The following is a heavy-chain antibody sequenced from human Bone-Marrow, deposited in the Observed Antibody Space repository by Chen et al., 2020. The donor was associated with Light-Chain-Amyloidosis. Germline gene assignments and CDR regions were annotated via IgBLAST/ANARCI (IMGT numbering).Heavy chain of an antibody. V-gene: IGHV3-30-3*01. CDR2: LSYDGNSK. D-gene: IGHD6-13*01. J-gene: IGHJ4*02. CDR3: ARVSFERGGPAGPPGDS. CDR1: GFTFSTYG. Sequence: QVQLVESGGGVVQPGRSLRLSCAASGFTFSTYGMHWVRQTPGKGLEWVAVLSYDGNSKYYADSVNVRFTISRDSSKFTLYLQMNSLRAEDTAVYYCARVSFERGGPAGPPGDSWGQGTLVTVSS.